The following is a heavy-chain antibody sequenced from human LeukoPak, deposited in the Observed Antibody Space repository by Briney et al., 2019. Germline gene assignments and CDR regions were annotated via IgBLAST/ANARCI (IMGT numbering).Heavy chain of an antibody. D-gene: IGHD6-19*01. CDR1: GCTFTSYY. Sequence: ASVKVSCKASGCTFTSYYMHWVRQAPGQGLEWMGIINPSGGSTSYAQKFQGRVTMTRDMSTSTVYMELSSLRSEDTAVYYCARQWLVRQGFDYWGQGTLVTVSS. J-gene: IGHJ4*02. V-gene: IGHV1-46*01. CDR2: INPSGGST. CDR3: ARQWLVRQGFDY.